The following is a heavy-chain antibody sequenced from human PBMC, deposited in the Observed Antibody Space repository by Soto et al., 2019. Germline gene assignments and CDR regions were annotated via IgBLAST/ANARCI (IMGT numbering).Heavy chain of an antibody. CDR3: AREAHVVVVAAAHFDY. D-gene: IGHD2-15*01. Sequence: GGSLRLSCAASGFTFSNYGMHWVRQAPGKGLEWVAVISYDGSNKYYADSVKGRFTISRDNSKNTLYLQMNSLRAEDTAVYYCAREAHVVVVAAAHFDYWGQGTLVTVS. V-gene: IGHV3-30*03. CDR1: GFTFSNYG. CDR2: ISYDGSNK. J-gene: IGHJ4*02.